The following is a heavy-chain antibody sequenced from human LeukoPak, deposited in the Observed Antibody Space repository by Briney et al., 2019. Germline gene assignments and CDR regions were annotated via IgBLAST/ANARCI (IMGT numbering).Heavy chain of an antibody. Sequence: PGGSLRLSCAASGFTFSSHAIHWVRQAPGKGLEWVAFISYDGSKNYYADSVKGRFTISRDNSRNTLYLQMNSLRAEDTAVYYCARGKYSGSYYAYYYFDYWGQGTLVTVSS. CDR1: GFTFSSHA. CDR3: ARGKYSGSYYAYYYFDY. J-gene: IGHJ4*02. CDR2: ISYDGSKN. D-gene: IGHD1-26*01. V-gene: IGHV3-30*04.